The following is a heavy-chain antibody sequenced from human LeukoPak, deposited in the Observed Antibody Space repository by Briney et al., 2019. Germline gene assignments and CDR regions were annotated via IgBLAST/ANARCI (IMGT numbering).Heavy chain of an antibody. CDR3: ARGRKYTPGYRVTELGSGYSDY. CDR1: GVSISSYY. V-gene: IGHV4-59*01. J-gene: IGHJ4*02. D-gene: IGHD3-9*01. CDR2: IYYSGTT. Sequence: ETLSLTCTVSGVSISSYYWSWIRQPPGKGLELIGYIYYSGTTNYNPSLKSRVSMSVDTSKNQFSLKLSSVTAADTAVYYCARGRKYTPGYRVTELGSGYSDYWGQGTLVTVSS.